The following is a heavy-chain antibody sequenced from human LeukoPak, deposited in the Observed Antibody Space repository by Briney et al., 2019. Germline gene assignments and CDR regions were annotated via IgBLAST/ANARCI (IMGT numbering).Heavy chain of an antibody. Sequence: PGGSLRLSFAASGFTFDDYGMSWVRQAPGKGLEWVSGINWNGGSTGYADSVKGRFTISRDNAKNSLYLQMNSLRAEDTALYHCARDSNNIYKRTVLRYFDWLFRAKFDYWGQGTLVTVSS. D-gene: IGHD3-9*01. V-gene: IGHV3-20*02. CDR1: GFTFDDYG. J-gene: IGHJ4*02. CDR3: ARDSNNIYKRTVLRYFDWLFRAKFDY. CDR2: INWNGGST.